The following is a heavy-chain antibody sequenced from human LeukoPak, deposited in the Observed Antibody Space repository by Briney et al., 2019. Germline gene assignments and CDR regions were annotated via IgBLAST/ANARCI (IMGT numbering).Heavy chain of an antibody. J-gene: IGHJ4*02. CDR3: AKVRGYYDSSTYYDY. V-gene: IGHV3-33*06. Sequence: GGSLRLSCSASGFTFSSYGMHWVRQAPGKGLEWVAVIWYDGSNKYYADSVKGRFTISRDNSKNTLYLQMNSLKAEDTAVYYCAKVRGYYDSSTYYDYWGQGTLVTVSS. D-gene: IGHD3-22*01. CDR1: GFTFSSYG. CDR2: IWYDGSNK.